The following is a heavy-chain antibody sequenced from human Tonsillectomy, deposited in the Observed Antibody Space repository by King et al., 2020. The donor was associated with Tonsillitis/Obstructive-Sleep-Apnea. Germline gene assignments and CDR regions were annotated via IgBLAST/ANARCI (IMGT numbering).Heavy chain of an antibody. J-gene: IGHJ4*02. D-gene: IGHD3-22*01. CDR2: INPSGGST. Sequence: QLVQSGAEVKKPGASVKVSCKASGYTFTSYYMHWVRQAPGQGLDWMGIINPSGGSTSYAQKFQGRVTMTRDTSTSTVYMELSSLRSEDTAVYYCARAENYYDSSGYTNYFDYWGQGTLVTVSS. V-gene: IGHV1-46*01. CDR3: ARAENYYDSSGYTNYFDY. CDR1: GYTFTSYY.